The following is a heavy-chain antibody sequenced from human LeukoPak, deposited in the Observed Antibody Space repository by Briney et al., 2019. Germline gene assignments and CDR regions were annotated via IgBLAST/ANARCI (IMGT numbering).Heavy chain of an antibody. J-gene: IGHJ4*02. CDR2: ISRSSSTI. CDR3: ARDPLQTYYYGSGRDYFDY. D-gene: IGHD3-10*01. Sequence: GGSLRLSCAASGFTFSSYSMNWVRQAPGKGLEWVSYISRSSSTIYYADSVKGRFTISRDNAKNSLYLQMNSLRAEDTAVYYCARDPLQTYYYGSGRDYFDYWGQGTLVTVSS. V-gene: IGHV3-48*01. CDR1: GFTFSSYS.